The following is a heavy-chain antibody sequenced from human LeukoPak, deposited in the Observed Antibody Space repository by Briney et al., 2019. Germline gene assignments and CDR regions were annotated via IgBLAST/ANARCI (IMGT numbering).Heavy chain of an antibody. CDR2: INPSGGST. V-gene: IGHV1-46*01. J-gene: IGHJ3*02. CDR3: ARDIAARPLYAFDI. Sequence: GASVKVSCKASGYTVTSYYMHWVRQAPGQGLEWMGIINPSGGSTTYAQKFQGRVTMTGDMSTSTVYMELSSLRSEATAVYYCARDIAARPLYAFDIWGQGTMVTVSS. D-gene: IGHD6-6*01. CDR1: GYTVTSYY.